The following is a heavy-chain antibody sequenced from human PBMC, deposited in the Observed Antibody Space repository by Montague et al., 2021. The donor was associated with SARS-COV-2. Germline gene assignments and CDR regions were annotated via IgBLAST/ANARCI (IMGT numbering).Heavy chain of an antibody. CDR1: GGSISSYY. V-gene: IGHV4-59*01. J-gene: IGHJ3*02. Sequence: SETLSLTCPVSGGSISSYYLSWIRQPPGQGLEWIVYIYYSVGTNYNPSLKSRVTISVDTSKNQFSLKLSSVTAADTAVYYCARGFDIWGQGTMVTVSS. CDR2: IYYSVGT. CDR3: ARGFDI.